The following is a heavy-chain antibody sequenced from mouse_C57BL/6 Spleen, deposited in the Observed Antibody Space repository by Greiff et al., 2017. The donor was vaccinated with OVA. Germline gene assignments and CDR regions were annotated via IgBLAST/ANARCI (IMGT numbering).Heavy chain of an antibody. Sequence: QVQLQQSGAELAKPGASVKLSCKASGYTFTSYWMHWVKQRPGQGLEWIGYINPSSGYTKYNQKFKDKATLTADKSSSTAYMQLSSLTYEDSAVYYCARADLDSPYYVDYWGQGTTLTVSS. D-gene: IGHD3-2*01. CDR2: INPSSGYT. CDR1: GYTFTSYW. CDR3: ARADLDSPYYVDY. V-gene: IGHV1-7*01. J-gene: IGHJ2*01.